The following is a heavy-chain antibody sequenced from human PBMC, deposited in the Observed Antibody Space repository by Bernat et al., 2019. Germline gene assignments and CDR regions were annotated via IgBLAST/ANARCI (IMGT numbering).Heavy chain of an antibody. J-gene: IGHJ6*02. Sequence: EVQLVESGGGLVEPGGSLRLSCAASGFTFTTSWMSWVRQAPGKGLEWVGRIKAGGTTEYAAPVKGRFTISRDDSRNTLYLQMNSLRAEDTAVYYCASAGSYYYYYGMDVWGQGTTVTVSS. CDR1: GFTFTTSW. D-gene: IGHD6-13*01. CDR3: ASAGSYYYYYGMDV. V-gene: IGHV3-15*01. CDR2: IKAGGTT.